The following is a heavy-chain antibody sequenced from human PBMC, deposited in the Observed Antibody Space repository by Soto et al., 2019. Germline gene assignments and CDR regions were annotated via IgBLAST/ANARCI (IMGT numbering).Heavy chain of an antibody. Sequence: SETLSLTCAVYGESFSGYYWSWIRQPPGKGLEWIGEINHSGSTNYNPSLKSRVTISIDTSKRQFSLKVKSVTAADTAVYYCARFDQTATTGIYYYYMDVWGRGTTVTVSS. CDR2: INHSGST. CDR1: GESFSGYY. V-gene: IGHV4-34*01. D-gene: IGHD3-10*01. CDR3: ARFDQTATTGIYYYYMDV. J-gene: IGHJ6*03.